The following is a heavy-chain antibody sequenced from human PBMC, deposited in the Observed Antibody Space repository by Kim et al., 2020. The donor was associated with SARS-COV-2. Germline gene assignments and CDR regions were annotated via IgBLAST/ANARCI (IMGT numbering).Heavy chain of an antibody. V-gene: IGHV1-69*13. D-gene: IGHD3-22*01. CDR1: GGTFSSYA. CDR2: IIPIFGTA. CDR3: ARGGEYYYDSSGYYYFDY. J-gene: IGHJ4*02. Sequence: SVKVSCKASGGTFSSYAISWVRQAPGQGLEWMGGIIPIFGTANYAQKFQGRVTITADESTSTAYMELSSLRSEDTAVYYCARGGEYYYDSSGYYYFDYWARGPLVTVSS.